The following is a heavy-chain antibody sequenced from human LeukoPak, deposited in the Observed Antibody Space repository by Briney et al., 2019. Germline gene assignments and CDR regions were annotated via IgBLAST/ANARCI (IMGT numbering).Heavy chain of an antibody. Sequence: GGSLRLSCTASGFSLSDYEINWVRQAPGKGLEWVSYINTGSSSIYYADSLKGRFTISRDDAKNSVYLQLNSPRAEDTALYYCARETSHCGGDCYDYWGQGTLVTVSS. D-gene: IGHD2-21*01. CDR3: ARETSHCGGDCYDY. CDR1: GFSLSDYE. CDR2: INTGSSSI. J-gene: IGHJ4*02. V-gene: IGHV3-48*03.